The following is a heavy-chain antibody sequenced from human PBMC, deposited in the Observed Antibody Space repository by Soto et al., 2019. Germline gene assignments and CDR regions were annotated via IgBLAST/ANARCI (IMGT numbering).Heavy chain of an antibody. J-gene: IGHJ5*02. D-gene: IGHD3-16*01. CDR1: GGSISNYY. V-gene: IGHV4-59*01. CDR3: ASGGSWFDP. CDR2: MYYNGNI. Sequence: SETLSLTCNVSGGSISNYYWTWVRQSPEKGLEWIGYMYYNGNINYNPSLKSRVTISIDTSKNQFSLTLKSVTAADTAVYYCASGGSWFDPWGQGVLVTVSS.